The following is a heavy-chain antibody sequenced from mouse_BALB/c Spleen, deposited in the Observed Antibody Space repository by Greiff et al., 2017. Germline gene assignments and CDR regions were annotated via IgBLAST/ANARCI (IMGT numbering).Heavy chain of an antibody. Sequence: EVQGVESGGGLVQPGGSLKLSCAASGFTFSSYGMSWVRQTPDKRLELVATINSNGGSTYYPDSVKGRFTISRDNAKNTLYLQMSSLKSEDTAMYYCARDRRDGYSYWGQGTTLTVSS. J-gene: IGHJ2*01. CDR2: INSNGGST. V-gene: IGHV5-6-3*01. CDR3: ARDRRDGYSY. D-gene: IGHD2-3*01. CDR1: GFTFSSYG.